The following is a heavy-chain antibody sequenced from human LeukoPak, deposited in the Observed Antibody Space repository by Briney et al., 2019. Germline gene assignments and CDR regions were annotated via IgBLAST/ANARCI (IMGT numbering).Heavy chain of an antibody. CDR1: GGSISSYY. CDR3: ARAGITYYDFRSGYSPNWFDP. D-gene: IGHD3-3*01. CDR2: IYYSGST. J-gene: IGHJ5*02. V-gene: IGHV4-59*08. Sequence: SETLSLTCTVSGGSISSYYWSWIRQPPGKGLEWIGYIYYSGSTNYNPSLKSRITISVDTSKNQFSLKLSSVTAADTAVYYCARAGITYYDFRSGYSPNWFDPWGQGTLVTVSS.